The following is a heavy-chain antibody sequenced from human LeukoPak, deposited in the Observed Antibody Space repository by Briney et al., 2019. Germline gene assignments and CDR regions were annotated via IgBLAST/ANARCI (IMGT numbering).Heavy chain of an antibody. J-gene: IGHJ4*02. D-gene: IGHD2-8*01. Sequence: PSDTLSLTCSVSGASINDYYWTWIRQPPGRGLEWIGYVYHTGTSGYHPSLKSRVAMSLDTSKNQVSLKLSSVIAADTAVYFCTRVVNGGHFDYWGQGALVTVSS. CDR2: VYHTGTS. V-gene: IGHV4-59*12. CDR3: TRVVNGGHFDY. CDR1: GASINDYY.